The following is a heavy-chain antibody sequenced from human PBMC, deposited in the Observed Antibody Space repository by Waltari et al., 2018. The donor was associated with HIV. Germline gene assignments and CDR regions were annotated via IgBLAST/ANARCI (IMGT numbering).Heavy chain of an antibody. CDR1: GYTFTSYD. Sequence: QVQLVQSGAEVKKPGASVKVSCKASGYTFTSYDINWVRQATGQGLEWMGWMNPNSGNTGYAQKFQGRVTMTRNTSISTAYMELSSLRSEDTAVYYCARKWGAYYYYYYGMDVWGQGTTVTVSS. D-gene: IGHD2-8*01. CDR2: MNPNSGNT. J-gene: IGHJ6*02. V-gene: IGHV1-8*01. CDR3: ARKWGAYYYYYYGMDV.